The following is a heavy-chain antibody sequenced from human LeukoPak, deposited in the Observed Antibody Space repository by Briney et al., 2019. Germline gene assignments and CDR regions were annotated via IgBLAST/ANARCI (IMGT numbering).Heavy chain of an antibody. D-gene: IGHD4-23*01. CDR2: ISTFNGNT. CDR3: ARIGHNSYYFDY. J-gene: IGHJ4*02. V-gene: IGHV1-18*01. CDR1: AYTFSTYG. Sequence: GASVRVSCKASAYTFSTYGINWVRQAPGQGLEWMGWISTFNGNTNYAQNFQGRVTMTTDTSTSTAYMELRSLTSDDTAVYYCARIGHNSYYFDYWGRGTLVTVSS.